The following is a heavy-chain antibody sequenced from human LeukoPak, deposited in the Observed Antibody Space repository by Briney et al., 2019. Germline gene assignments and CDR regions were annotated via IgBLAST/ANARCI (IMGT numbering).Heavy chain of an antibody. CDR3: ARAKGSIYFYGMDV. V-gene: IGHV5-51*01. CDR2: IYPGDSEI. J-gene: IGHJ6*02. Sequence: WXXTIYPGDSEIKYSPSFEGQVTISGDNSINTVYLQWDSLKASDTAMYYCARAKGSIYFYGMDVWAQGTMVIVSS. D-gene: IGHD4-4*01.